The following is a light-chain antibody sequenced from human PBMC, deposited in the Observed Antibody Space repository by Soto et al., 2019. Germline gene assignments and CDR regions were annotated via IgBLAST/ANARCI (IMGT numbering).Light chain of an antibody. Sequence: EIVLTQSPGTLSLSPGERATLSCRASQSVSSSYLAWYQQKPGQAPRLLIYGASSRATGIPDRFSGSGSGTDFTLTISRLEPEDFAVYYCLQYGSSLLTFGGGTKVDIK. J-gene: IGKJ4*01. CDR3: LQYGSSLLT. V-gene: IGKV3-20*01. CDR2: GAS. CDR1: QSVSSSY.